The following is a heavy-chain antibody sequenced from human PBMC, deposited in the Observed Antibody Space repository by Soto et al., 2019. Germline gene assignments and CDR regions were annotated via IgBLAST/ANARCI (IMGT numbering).Heavy chain of an antibody. V-gene: IGHV3-15*01. D-gene: IGHD3-22*01. J-gene: IGHJ4*02. CDR3: AKGESFSSGYYLDY. CDR2: IKSKTDGGTT. CDR1: GFTFSNAW. Sequence: SLRLSFAASGFTFSNAWMSWVRQAPGKGLEWVGRIKSKTDGGTTDYAAPVKGRFTISRDDSKNTLYLQMNSLRAEDTAVYYCAKGESFSSGYYLDYWGRGSLVTVSS.